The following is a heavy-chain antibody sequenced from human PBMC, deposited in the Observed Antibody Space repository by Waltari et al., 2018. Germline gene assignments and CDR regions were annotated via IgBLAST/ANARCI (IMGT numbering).Heavy chain of an antibody. CDR3: AAPMITCGGVLRYYYGMDV. CDR2: ICAIFGTA. V-gene: IGHV1-69*05. Sequence: QVQLVQSGAEVKKPGSSVKVSCKASGGTFSSYAISWVRQAPGQGLEWMGAICAIFGTANYEQNFHDRVTTTTDESTSTAYVELGSLRSEDTAVYYCAAPMITCGGVLRYYYGMDVWGQGTTVTVSS. J-gene: IGHJ6*02. CDR1: GGTFSSYA. D-gene: IGHD3-16*01.